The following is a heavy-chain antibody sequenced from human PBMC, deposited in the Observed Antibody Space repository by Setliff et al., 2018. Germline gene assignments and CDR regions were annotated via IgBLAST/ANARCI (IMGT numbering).Heavy chain of an antibody. CDR2: IIPIFGTA. J-gene: IGHJ4*01. CDR1: GGTFSSYA. D-gene: IGHD1-20*01. Sequence: GASVKVSCKASGGTFSSYAISWVRQAPGQGLEWMGGIIPIFGTANYARKFQGRVTITADKSTSTAYMELNSLRVEDTALYYCARDGNNWNDLDYWGHGTLVTVSS. V-gene: IGHV1-69*06. CDR3: ARDGNNWNDLDY.